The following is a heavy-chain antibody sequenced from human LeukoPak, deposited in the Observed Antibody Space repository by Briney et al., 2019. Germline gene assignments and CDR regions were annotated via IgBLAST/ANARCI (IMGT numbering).Heavy chain of an antibody. CDR2: ISASSTYI. CDR3: ARGYGSGNYYFDY. D-gene: IGHD3-10*01. V-gene: IGHV3-21*01. Sequence: PGGSLRLSCAGAGFTFSIYSMNWVRQAPGKGLEWVSSISASSTYIYYADSLKGRFTISRDNAKNSLYLQMNSLRAEDTAVYYCARGYGSGNYYFDYWGQGTLVSVSS. CDR1: GFTFSIYS. J-gene: IGHJ4*02.